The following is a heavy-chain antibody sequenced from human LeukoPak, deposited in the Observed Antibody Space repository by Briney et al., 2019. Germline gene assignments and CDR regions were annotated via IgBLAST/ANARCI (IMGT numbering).Heavy chain of an antibody. V-gene: IGHV3-7*01. Sequence: PGGSLRLSCVASGFSFSIYWMSWVRQAPGKGLEWVANIKPDGGDKYYVDSVKGRFTISRDNAKNSLYLQMNSLRAEDTAVYYCTAGALVYWGRGTLINVSS. CDR3: TAGALVY. CDR2: IKPDGGDK. CDR1: GFSFSIYW. D-gene: IGHD3-3*02. J-gene: IGHJ4*02.